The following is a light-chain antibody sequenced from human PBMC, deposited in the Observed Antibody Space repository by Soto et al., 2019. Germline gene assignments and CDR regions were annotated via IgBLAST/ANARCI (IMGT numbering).Light chain of an antibody. CDR3: HQYSSPS. Sequence: DIVMTQSPDSLAVSLGERATINCKSSQSVLYSSNNKNYLAWYQQKPGQPPKLLIYWASTRESGVPDRFSGSGSGTDFTLTISSLQAEDVAFYYCHQYSSPSFSQGTKVEIK. J-gene: IGKJ1*01. CDR1: QSVLYSSNNKNY. V-gene: IGKV4-1*01. CDR2: WAS.